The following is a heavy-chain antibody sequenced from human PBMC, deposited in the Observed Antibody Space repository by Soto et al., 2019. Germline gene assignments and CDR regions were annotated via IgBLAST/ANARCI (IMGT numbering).Heavy chain of an antibody. CDR2: IKGDGSEK. D-gene: IGHD3-16*01. V-gene: IGHV3-7*01. CDR1: GFSFSDSW. J-gene: IGHJ6*02. CDR3: ASLGRHG. Sequence: GGSLRLSCAASGFSFSDSWMDWVRQAPGKGPEWVANIKGDGSEKNYVDSVKGRFTISRDNAKNSLYLQMNSLRAEDTAVYYCASLGRHGWGQGTTVTVSS.